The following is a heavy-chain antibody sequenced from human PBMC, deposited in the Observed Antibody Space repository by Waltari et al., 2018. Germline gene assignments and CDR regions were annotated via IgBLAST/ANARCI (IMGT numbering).Heavy chain of an antibody. Sequence: LVQSGAEVKKPGDAVRVSCKTSGKTFSAYYIHWVRQAPGQGLEWMGWINPRNVETTYTQKFHGRVTMTRDTSINTAYMELSSLIFDDTAVYYCAREGSHLTTVNDYWGQETLVIVSS. V-gene: IGHV1-2*02. CDR2: INPRNVET. CDR1: GKTFSAYY. D-gene: IGHD4-4*01. CDR3: AREGSHLTTVNDY. J-gene: IGHJ4*02.